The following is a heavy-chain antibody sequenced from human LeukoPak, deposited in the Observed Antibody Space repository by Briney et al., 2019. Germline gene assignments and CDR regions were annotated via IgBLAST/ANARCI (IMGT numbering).Heavy chain of an antibody. Sequence: GGSLRLSCAASGFTFSSYGMHWVRQAPGKGLEWVAFIRYDGSNKYYADSVEGRFTISRDNSKNTLSLQMNSLRAEDTAVYYCARLYFHGDYKVVFYYYYYMDVWGKGTTVTISS. J-gene: IGHJ6*03. D-gene: IGHD4-17*01. CDR1: GFTFSSYG. CDR2: IRYDGSNK. V-gene: IGHV3-30*02. CDR3: ARLYFHGDYKVVFYYYYYMDV.